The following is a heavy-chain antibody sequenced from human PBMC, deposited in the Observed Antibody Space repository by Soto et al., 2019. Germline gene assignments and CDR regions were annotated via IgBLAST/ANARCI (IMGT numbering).Heavy chain of an antibody. CDR3: ESAFVVVPAPNRYGMDV. D-gene: IGHD2-2*01. Sequence: ASVKVSCKASGYTFTSDGISWVRQAPGQGLEWMGRISAYNGNTNYAQKLQGRVTMTTDTSTSTAYMELRSLRSDDTDVYYCESAFVVVPAPNRYGMDVWGQGTTVTVSS. CDR2: ISAYNGNT. V-gene: IGHV1-18*04. J-gene: IGHJ6*02. CDR1: GYTFTSDG.